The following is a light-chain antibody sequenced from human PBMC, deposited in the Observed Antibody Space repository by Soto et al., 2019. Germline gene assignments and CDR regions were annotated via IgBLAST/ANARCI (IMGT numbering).Light chain of an antibody. V-gene: IGLV1-47*01. J-gene: IGLJ1*01. Sequence: ALTQPPSASGTPGQRVTISCSGSSSNIGSDFVYWYQQLPGTAPKLLIYHNYQRPSGVPDRFSGSKSGTSGSLAISDLRSEDEADYYCSAWDDSLSAYVFGAGTKLTVL. CDR1: SSNIGSDF. CDR2: HNY. CDR3: SAWDDSLSAYV.